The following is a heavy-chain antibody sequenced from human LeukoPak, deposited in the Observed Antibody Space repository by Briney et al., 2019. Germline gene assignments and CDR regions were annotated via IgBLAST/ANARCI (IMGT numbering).Heavy chain of an antibody. D-gene: IGHD6-13*01. CDR2: IWNDGSET. CDR1: GFIFSNYG. Sequence: GRSLRLSCAASGFIFSNYGMHWVRQAPGKRLEWVAVIWNDGSETFHADSVKGRFRIARDNSKNTLYLRMNSLRAEDTAVYFCARDMGRAWYGPPDYWGQGTLVTVSS. J-gene: IGHJ4*02. V-gene: IGHV3-33*01. CDR3: ARDMGRAWYGPPDY.